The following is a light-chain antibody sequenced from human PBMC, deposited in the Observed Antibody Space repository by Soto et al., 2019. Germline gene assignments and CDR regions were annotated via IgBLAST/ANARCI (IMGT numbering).Light chain of an antibody. CDR3: QQYYSYPPT. V-gene: IGKV1-8*01. CDR2: AAS. Sequence: AIRMTPSPSSFSASTGDRVTITCRASQGISSYLAWYQQKPGKAPKLLIYAASTLQSGVPSRFSGSGSGTDFTLTISCLQSEDFATYYCQQYYSYPPTFGQGTRLDIK. CDR1: QGISSY. J-gene: IGKJ5*01.